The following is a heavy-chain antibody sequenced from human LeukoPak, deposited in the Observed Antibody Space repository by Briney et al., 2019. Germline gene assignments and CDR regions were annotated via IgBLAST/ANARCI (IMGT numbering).Heavy chain of an antibody. D-gene: IGHD3-16*02. V-gene: IGHV3-23*01. CDR1: GFTFNNYA. J-gene: IGHJ4*02. CDR2: ISGSGGST. Sequence: GGSLRLSCAASGFTFNNYAMSWVRQAPGKGLEWVSAISGSGGSTYYADSVKGRFTISRDNSKNTLYLQMNSLRAEDTAVYYCAKAYDYVWGSYRPRPYDYWGQGTLVTVSS. CDR3: AKAYDYVWGSYRPRPYDY.